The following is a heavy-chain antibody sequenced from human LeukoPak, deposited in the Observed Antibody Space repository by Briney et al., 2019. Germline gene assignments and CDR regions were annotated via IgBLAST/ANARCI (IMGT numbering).Heavy chain of an antibody. CDR2: ISYDGSNK. D-gene: IGHD3-9*01. CDR3: ARDSVIRYFDWLGRYYFDY. Sequence: HPGGSLRLSCAASGFTFSSYAMHWVRQAPGKGLEWVPGISYDGSNKYYADSVKGRFTISRDNSKNTLYLQMNSLRAEDTAVYYCARDSVIRYFDWLGRYYFDYWGQGTLVTVSS. V-gene: IGHV3-30-3*01. CDR1: GFTFSSYA. J-gene: IGHJ4*02.